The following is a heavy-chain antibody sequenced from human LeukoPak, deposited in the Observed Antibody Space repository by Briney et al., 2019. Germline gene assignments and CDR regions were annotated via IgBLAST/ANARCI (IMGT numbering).Heavy chain of an antibody. J-gene: IGHJ4*02. CDR2: ISYDGSNK. D-gene: IGHD6-13*01. V-gene: IGHV3-30*18. Sequence: GGSLRLSCAAPEFTFSSYIMAWVRQAPGKGLEWVAVISYDGSNKYYADSVKGRFTISRDNSKNTLYLQMNSLRAEDTAVYYCAKAGSSSWYQYWGQGTLVTVSS. CDR3: AKAGSSSWYQY. CDR1: EFTFSSYI.